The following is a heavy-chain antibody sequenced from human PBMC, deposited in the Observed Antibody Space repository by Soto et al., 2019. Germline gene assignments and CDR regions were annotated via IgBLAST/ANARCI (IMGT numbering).Heavy chain of an antibody. CDR2: INPRSGDT. Sequence: QVQLVQSGAEVKKPGASVNVSCKASGNTFTRFYIHWVRQAPGQGLEWMGIINPRSGDTTYAEKFQGRITVTRDTSTSTVYMELTSLRYEDTAIYYCARVALNGGGWLDPWGQGTLVTVSS. CDR3: ARVALNGGGWLDP. CDR1: GNTFTRFY. D-gene: IGHD2-8*01. J-gene: IGHJ5*02. V-gene: IGHV1-46*01.